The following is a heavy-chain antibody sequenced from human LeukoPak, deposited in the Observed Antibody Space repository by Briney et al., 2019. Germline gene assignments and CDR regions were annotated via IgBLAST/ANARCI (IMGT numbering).Heavy chain of an antibody. CDR2: ISPYRGDT. CDR1: GYTFNSYG. D-gene: IGHD3-22*01. Sequence: ASVKVSCKASGYTFNSYGISWVRQAPGQGLEWMGWISPYRGDTEYAQKIQGRVNMTTDTSTSTAYMELRSLRSDDTAVYYCARQVLIVGGRYGMDVWGQGTTVTVSS. CDR3: ARQVLIVGGRYGMDV. J-gene: IGHJ6*02. V-gene: IGHV1-18*01.